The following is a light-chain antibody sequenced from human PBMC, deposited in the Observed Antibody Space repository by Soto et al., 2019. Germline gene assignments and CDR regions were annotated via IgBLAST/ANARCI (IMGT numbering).Light chain of an antibody. V-gene: IGLV1-40*01. CDR2: GNS. Sequence: QSVLTQPPSVSGAPGQRVTISCTGSSSNIGAGYDVHWYQQLPGTAPKLIIYGNSNRPSGVPDRFSGSKSGTSASLAITGLQAEDEADYYCQSYDSSLSGWVFCGGTKLTVL. J-gene: IGLJ3*02. CDR1: SSNIGAGYD. CDR3: QSYDSSLSGWV.